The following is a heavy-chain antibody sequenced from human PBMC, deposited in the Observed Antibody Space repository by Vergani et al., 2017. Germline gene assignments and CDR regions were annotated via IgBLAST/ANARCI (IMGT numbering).Heavy chain of an antibody. V-gene: IGHV3-23*01. J-gene: IGHJ4*02. CDR1: GFTFSSYA. D-gene: IGHD3-10*01. CDR3: AKYGFGELLENPNTR. Sequence: EVQLLESGGGLVQPGGSLRLSCAASGFTFSSYAMSWFRQAPGKGLEWVSAISGSGGSTYYAASLKGRFTISRDNSKNTLYLQMNSLRAEDTAVYYCAKYGFGELLENPNTRWGQGTLVTVSS. CDR2: ISGSGGST.